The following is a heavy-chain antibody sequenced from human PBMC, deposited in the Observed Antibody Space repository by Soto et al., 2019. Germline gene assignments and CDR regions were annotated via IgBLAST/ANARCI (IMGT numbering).Heavy chain of an antibody. V-gene: IGHV1-8*01. CDR2: MNPNSGNT. J-gene: IGHJ4*02. D-gene: IGHD1-1*01. Sequence: ASVKVSCKASGYTFTSYDINWVRQATGQGLEWKGWMNPNSGNTGYAQKIQGRVTMTRDTSTSTVYKELSSLRSEGTAVYYCARVSEETTKYYFDYWGQGTLVTVS. CDR3: ARVSEETTKYYFDY. CDR1: GYTFTSYD.